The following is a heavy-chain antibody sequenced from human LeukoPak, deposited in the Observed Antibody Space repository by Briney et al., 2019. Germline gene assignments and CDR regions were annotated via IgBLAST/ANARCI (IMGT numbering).Heavy chain of an antibody. CDR1: GGSISSYY. V-gene: IGHV4-59*01. J-gene: IGHJ6*03. CDR2: IYYSGST. D-gene: IGHD6-13*01. Sequence: SETLSLTCTVSGGSISSYYWSWIRQPPGKGLEWIGYIYYSGSTNYNPSLKSRVTISVDTSKNQFSLKLSSVTAADTAVYYCARASGSWSLYYYYYYMDVWGKGTTVTVSS. CDR3: ARASGSWSLYYYYYYMDV.